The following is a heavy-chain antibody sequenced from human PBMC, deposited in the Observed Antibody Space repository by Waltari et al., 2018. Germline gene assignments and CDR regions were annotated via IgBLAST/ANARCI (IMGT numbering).Heavy chain of an antibody. D-gene: IGHD6-19*01. CDR2: ISSSGDQI. V-gene: IGHV3-21*01. CDR1: GFTFRTFG. Sequence: EVQLVESGGGLVKPGGSLSVSCAASGFTFRTFGMNWVRQAPGKGLEWVSSISSSGDQIYYADSVKGRFTISRDSAKSSLDLQMNSLRAEDTAVYYCARAGQWLSGFGYYFDYWGQGTLVTVSS. J-gene: IGHJ4*02. CDR3: ARAGQWLSGFGYYFDY.